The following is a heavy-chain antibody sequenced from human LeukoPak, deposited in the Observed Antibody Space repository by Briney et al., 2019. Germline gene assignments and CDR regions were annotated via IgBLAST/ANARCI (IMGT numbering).Heavy chain of an antibody. CDR1: GFTFSSYW. J-gene: IGHJ4*02. V-gene: IGHV3-74*01. Sequence: GGSLRLSWAASGFTFSSYWVHWVRQAPGKGLVLVSRISTDGSSTKYADFVEGRFTISRDNAKNTLYLQMNSLRAEDTAAYYCVRGNFNGGIDYWGQGTLVTVSS. CDR2: ISTDGSST. CDR3: VRGNFNGGIDY.